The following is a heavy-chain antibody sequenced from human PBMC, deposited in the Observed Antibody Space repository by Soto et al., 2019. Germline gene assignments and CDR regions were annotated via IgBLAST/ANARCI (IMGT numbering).Heavy chain of an antibody. D-gene: IGHD6-6*01. J-gene: IGHJ5*02. CDR3: ARNEMPWYSSWSDWNWLDA. CDR2: MNPNSGNT. Sequence: ASVKVSCKASGYTFTSYDINWVRQATGQGFEWMGWMNPNSGNTGYAQKFQGRVTMTRDTSITTAYMELSSLRSEDTAVHYCARNEMPWYSSWSDWNWLDAWGRGTLVTVAS. CDR1: GYTFTSYD. V-gene: IGHV1-8*01.